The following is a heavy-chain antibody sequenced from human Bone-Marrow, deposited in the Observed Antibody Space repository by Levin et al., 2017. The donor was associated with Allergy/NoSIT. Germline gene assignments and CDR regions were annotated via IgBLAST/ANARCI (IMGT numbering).Heavy chain of an antibody. J-gene: IGHJ4*02. CDR3: VREARGGSTFLYFDS. V-gene: IGHV3-13*04. CDR2: IDIAADT. D-gene: IGHD2/OR15-2a*01. Sequence: QTGGSLRLSCAASGFTFSSHDMHWVRQPIGKGLEWVSAIDIAADTYYADSARGRFTISRENVRNSLYLQMNSLTAGDTAVYYCVREARGGSTFLYFDSWGQGILVTVAS. CDR1: GFTFSSHD.